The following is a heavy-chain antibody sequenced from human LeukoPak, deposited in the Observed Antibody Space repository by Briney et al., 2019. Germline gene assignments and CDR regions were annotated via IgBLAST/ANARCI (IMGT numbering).Heavy chain of an antibody. CDR3: ATYHLHSSSWYCFDY. CDR1: GYTLTELS. V-gene: IGHV1-24*01. CDR2: FDPEDGET. D-gene: IGHD6-13*01. Sequence: ASVKVSCKVSGYTLTELSMHWVRQAPGKGLEWMGGFDPEDGETIYAQKFQGRVTMTEDTSTDTAYMVLSSLRSEDTAVYYCATYHLHSSSWYCFDYWGQGTLVTVSS. J-gene: IGHJ4*02.